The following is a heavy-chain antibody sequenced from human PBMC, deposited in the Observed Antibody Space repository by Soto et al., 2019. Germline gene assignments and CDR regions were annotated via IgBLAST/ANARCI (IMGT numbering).Heavy chain of an antibody. Sequence: EVELVESGGGFVQPGGSLRLSCAASGFTFSSYEMIWVRQAPGKGLEWISYINSDGNTIYYADSVKGRFTISRDSAKNSLYLQMISLRAEDTAVYYCARDLRVLDYWGQGTLVTVSS. CDR3: ARDLRVLDY. D-gene: IGHD3-10*01. CDR2: INSDGNTI. V-gene: IGHV3-48*03. J-gene: IGHJ4*02. CDR1: GFTFSSYE.